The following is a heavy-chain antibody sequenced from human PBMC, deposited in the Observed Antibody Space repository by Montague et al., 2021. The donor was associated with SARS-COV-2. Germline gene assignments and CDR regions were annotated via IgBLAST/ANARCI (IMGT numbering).Heavy chain of an antibody. CDR2: SYYRSKWYY. D-gene: IGHD6-13*01. J-gene: IGHJ4*02. Sequence: CAISGDSVSGKTAGCNWIKHTPSRQPPLLVGSYYRSKWYYDYAVSVKSRMTISPDTSKNQFSLQLSSVTPEDRAVYYCTRDPRYSLSWSFDYWGQGTLVTVSS. CDR1: GDSVSGKTAG. CDR3: TRDPRYSLSWSFDY. V-gene: IGHV6-1*01.